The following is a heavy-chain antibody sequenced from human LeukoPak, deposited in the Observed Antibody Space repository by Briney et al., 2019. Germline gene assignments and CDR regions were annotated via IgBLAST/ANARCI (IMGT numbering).Heavy chain of an antibody. CDR1: GYTFTGYY. J-gene: IGHJ4*02. V-gene: IGHV1-2*06. CDR3: ARARAYCSSTSCYFDY. Sequence: ASVKVSCKASGYTFTGYYMHWVRQAPGQGLEWMGRNNPNSGGTNYAQKFQGRVTMTRDTSISTAYMELSRLRSDDTAVYYCARARAYCSSTSCYFDYRGQGTLVTVSS. D-gene: IGHD2-2*01. CDR2: NNPNSGGT.